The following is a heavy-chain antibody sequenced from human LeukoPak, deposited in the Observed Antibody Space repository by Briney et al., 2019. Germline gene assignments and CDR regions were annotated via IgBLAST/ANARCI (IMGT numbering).Heavy chain of an antibody. CDR3: AKDRLGASSWFDP. V-gene: IGHV3-30*18. J-gene: IGHJ5*02. CDR1: GFTFSSYG. CDR2: VSYDGSNK. Sequence: GGSLRLSCAASGFTFSSYGMRWVRQAPGKGLEWVAVVSYDGSNKYYADSVKGRFTISRDNSKNTLYLQMNSLRAEDTAVYYCAKDRLGASSWFDPWGQGTLVTVSS. D-gene: IGHD1-26*01.